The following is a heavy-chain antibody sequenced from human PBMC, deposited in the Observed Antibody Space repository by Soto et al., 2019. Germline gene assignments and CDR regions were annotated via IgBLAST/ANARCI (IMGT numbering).Heavy chain of an antibody. CDR3: ARDEWFGELLNYYGMDV. CDR2: ISDSGDNI. J-gene: IGHJ6*02. Sequence: GGSLRLSCAASGFTFSSYAMSWVRQAPGKGLEWVSIISDSGDNIYYADSVKGRFTISRDNSKNTLYLQMNSLRAEDTAVYYCARDEWFGELLNYYGMDVWGQGTTVTVSS. V-gene: IGHV3-23*01. D-gene: IGHD3-10*01. CDR1: GFTFSSYA.